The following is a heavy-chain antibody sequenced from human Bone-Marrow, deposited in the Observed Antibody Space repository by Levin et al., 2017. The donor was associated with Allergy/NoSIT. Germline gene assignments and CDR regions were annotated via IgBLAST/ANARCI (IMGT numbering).Heavy chain of an antibody. V-gene: IGHV4-34*01. CDR2: INHSGST. CDR3: ARGFWSGYYTWGLDY. Sequence: SSETLSLTCGVYGGSFSDCYWSWIRQPPGKGLEWIGEINHSGSTNYNPSLTSRATISVDTSKNQVSLKLNSVAAADTAVYYCARGFWSGYYTWGLDYWGQGTLVTVSS. J-gene: IGHJ4*02. CDR1: GGSFSDCY. D-gene: IGHD3-3*01.